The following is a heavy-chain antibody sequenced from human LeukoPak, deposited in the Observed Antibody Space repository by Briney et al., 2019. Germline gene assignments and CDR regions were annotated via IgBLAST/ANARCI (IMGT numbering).Heavy chain of an antibody. J-gene: IGHJ3*02. Sequence: PGGSLRLSCAASGFTFSSYGMHWVRQAPGKGLEWVAVIWYDGSNKYYADSVKGRFTISRDNSKNTLYLQMNSLRAEDTAVYYCAREDFSDYDSSGSPLGGAFDIWGQGTMVTVSS. CDR2: IWYDGSNK. CDR1: GFTFSSYG. D-gene: IGHD3-22*01. V-gene: IGHV3-33*08. CDR3: AREDFSDYDSSGSPLGGAFDI.